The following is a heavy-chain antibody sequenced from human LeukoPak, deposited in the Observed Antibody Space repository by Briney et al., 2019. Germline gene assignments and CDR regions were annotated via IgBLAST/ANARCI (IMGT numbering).Heavy chain of an antibody. CDR2: IRYDGSNK. CDR3: ARAGPSYNWFDP. D-gene: IGHD3-16*02. J-gene: IGHJ5*02. Sequence: PGGSLRLSCAASGFTFSSYGMHWVRQAPGKGLEWVAFIRYDGSNKYYADSVKGRFTISRDNAKNSLYLQMNSLRAEDTAVYYCARAGPSYNWFDPWGQGTLVTVSS. V-gene: IGHV3-30*02. CDR1: GFTFSSYG.